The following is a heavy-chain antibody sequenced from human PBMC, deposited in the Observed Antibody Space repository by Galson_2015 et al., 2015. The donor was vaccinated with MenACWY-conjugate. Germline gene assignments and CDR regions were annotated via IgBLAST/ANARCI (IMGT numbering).Heavy chain of an antibody. Sequence: SLRLSCAASGFTFSSYSMNWVRQAPGKGLEWVSYISSSSSTIYYADSVKGRFTISRDNAKNSLYLQMNSLRAEDTAVYYCARDGVATDYYYYYGMDVWGQGTTVTVSS. CDR2: ISSSSSTI. CDR3: ARDGVATDYYYYYGMDV. V-gene: IGHV3-48*04. J-gene: IGHJ6*02. CDR1: GFTFSSYS. D-gene: IGHD5-12*01.